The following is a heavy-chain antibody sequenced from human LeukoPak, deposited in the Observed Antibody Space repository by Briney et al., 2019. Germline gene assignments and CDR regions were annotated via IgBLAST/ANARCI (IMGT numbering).Heavy chain of an antibody. Sequence: PSETLSFTCAVYGGSFSGYYWSWIRQPPGKGLEWIGEINHSGSTKYNPSLKSRVTISVDKSKNQFSLKLSSVTAADTAVYYCARGYSYGYYFDYWGQGTLVTVSS. CDR2: INHSGST. V-gene: IGHV4-34*01. D-gene: IGHD5-18*01. CDR3: ARGYSYGYYFDY. J-gene: IGHJ4*02. CDR1: GGSFSGYY.